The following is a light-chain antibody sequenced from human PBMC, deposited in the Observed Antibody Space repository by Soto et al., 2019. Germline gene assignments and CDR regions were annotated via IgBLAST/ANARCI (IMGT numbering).Light chain of an antibody. CDR2: FNSDGSH. CDR1: SGHSANA. V-gene: IGLV4-69*02. Sequence: QPVLTQSPSASASLGASVKLTCTLSSGHSANAIAWHQQQPEKGPRYLMKFNSDGSHSKGDGIPDRFSGSSSVAERHLTISSLQSEDEADYYCQTLDTGIVIFGGGTKLTVL. CDR3: QTLDTGIVI. J-gene: IGLJ2*01.